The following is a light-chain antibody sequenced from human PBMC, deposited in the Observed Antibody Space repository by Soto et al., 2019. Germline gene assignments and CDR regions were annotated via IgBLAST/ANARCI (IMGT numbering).Light chain of an antibody. CDR3: VSYTSSTTYV. V-gene: IGLV2-14*03. Sequence: QSALTQPASVSDSPGQSITISCTGTSSDVGGSNFVSWYQQHPGKPPKLIIYDVANRPLGVSNRFSGSKSGSTASLIISRLQTEDEADYYCVSYTSSTTYVFGTGTKVTVL. J-gene: IGLJ1*01. CDR2: DVA. CDR1: SSDVGGSNF.